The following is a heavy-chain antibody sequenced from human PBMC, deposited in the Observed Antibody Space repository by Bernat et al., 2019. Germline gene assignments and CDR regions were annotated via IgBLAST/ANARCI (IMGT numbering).Heavy chain of an antibody. CDR3: TGYGGNSV. Sequence: EVQVVESGGDLVQPGGSLRLSCAASGFTASNNHMSWVRQAPGKGLDFISVIENHGSTFYADSVRGRFTISRDNSKNTRYLQMNNLRAADTAMYYCTGYGGNSVWGQGTLVTVSS. D-gene: IGHD2-15*01. V-gene: IGHV3-66*01. CDR2: IENHGST. J-gene: IGHJ4*02. CDR1: GFTASNNH.